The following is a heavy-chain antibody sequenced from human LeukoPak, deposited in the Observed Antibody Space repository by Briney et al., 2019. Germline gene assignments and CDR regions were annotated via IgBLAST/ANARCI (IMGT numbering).Heavy chain of an antibody. CDR1: GYSISSGYY. V-gene: IGHV4-38-2*02. J-gene: IGHJ4*02. D-gene: IGHD3-22*01. CDR2: IYHSGST. CDR3: ASVIGDSSGYYPG. Sequence: SETLSLTCTVSGYSISSGYYWGWIRQPPGKGLEWIGSIYHSGSTYYNPSLKSRVTISVDTSKNQFSLKLSSVTAADTAVYYCASVIGDSSGYYPGWGQGTLVTVSS.